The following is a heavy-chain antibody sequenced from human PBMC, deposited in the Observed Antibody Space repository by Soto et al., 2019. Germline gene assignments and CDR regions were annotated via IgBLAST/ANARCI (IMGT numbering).Heavy chain of an antibody. CDR1: GFTFSSYG. CDR2: ISYDGSNK. V-gene: IGHV3-30*18. D-gene: IGHD1-26*01. CDR3: AKHAGWELRLAGMDV. J-gene: IGHJ6*02. Sequence: GGSLRLSCAASGFTFSSYGMHWVRQAPGKGLEWVAVISYDGSNKYYADSVKGRFTISRDNSKNTLYLQMNSLRAEDTAVYYCAKHAGWELRLAGMDVWGQGTTVTVSS.